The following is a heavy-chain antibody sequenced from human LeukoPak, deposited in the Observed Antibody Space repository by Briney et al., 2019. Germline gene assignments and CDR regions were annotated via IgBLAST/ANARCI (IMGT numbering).Heavy chain of an antibody. D-gene: IGHD3-22*01. Sequence: GRSLRLSCVASGFTFDDYAMHWVRQAPGKGLEWVSGISWNSGSIGYADSVKGRFTISRDNAKNSLYLQMNSLRAEDTALYYCAKDQGDYYDSSALVYWGQGTLVTVSS. CDR3: AKDQGDYYDSSALVY. J-gene: IGHJ4*02. CDR1: GFTFDDYA. V-gene: IGHV3-9*01. CDR2: ISWNSGSI.